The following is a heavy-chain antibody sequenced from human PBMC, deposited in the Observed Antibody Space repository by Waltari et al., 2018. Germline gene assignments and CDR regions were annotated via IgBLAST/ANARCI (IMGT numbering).Heavy chain of an antibody. V-gene: IGHV3-23*01. J-gene: IGHJ4*02. Sequence: VQPLVFGGCLPQSAWSPPFSCAAPASTLRTHATTVFPQAQGKGVGWVSVISGSGGSTDYADSVKGRFTISRDNSKNTLCLQMNNLRVEDTAVYYCASSLYGDYTQIWGRVFDYWGQGTLVTVSS. CDR2: ISGSGGST. D-gene: IGHD4-17*01. CDR1: ASTLRTHA. CDR3: ASSLYGDYTQIWGRVFDY.